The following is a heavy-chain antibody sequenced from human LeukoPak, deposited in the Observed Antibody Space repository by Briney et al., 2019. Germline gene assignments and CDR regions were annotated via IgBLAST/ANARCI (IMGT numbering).Heavy chain of an antibody. V-gene: IGHV3-23*01. D-gene: IGHD4-17*01. J-gene: IGHJ5*02. CDR2: ISGSGGST. CDR3: AKDPFDYGDGNWFDP. Sequence: GGSLRLSCAASGFTFSSYAMSWVRQAPGKGLEWVSAISGSGGSTYYADSAKGRFTISRDNSKNTLYLQMNSLRAEDTAVYYCAKDPFDYGDGNWFDPWGQGTLVTVSS. CDR1: GFTFSSYA.